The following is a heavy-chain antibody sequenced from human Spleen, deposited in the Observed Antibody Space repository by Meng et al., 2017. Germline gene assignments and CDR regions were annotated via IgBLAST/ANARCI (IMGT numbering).Heavy chain of an antibody. V-gene: IGHV4-34*01. CDR1: GGSFSGYY. J-gene: IGHJ6*02. Sequence: SETLSLTCAVYGGSFSGYYWSWIRQPPGKGLEWIGEINHSGSTNYNPSLKSRVTISVDTSKNQFSLKLSSVTAADTAVYFFAGGRRRQQLIVTYYYYGMDVWGQGTTVTVSS. CDR3: AGGRRRQQLIVTYYYYGMDV. CDR2: INHSGST. D-gene: IGHD6-13*01.